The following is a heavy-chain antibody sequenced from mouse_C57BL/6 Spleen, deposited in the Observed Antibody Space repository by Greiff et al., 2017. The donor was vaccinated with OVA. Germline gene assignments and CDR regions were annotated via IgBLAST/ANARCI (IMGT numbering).Heavy chain of an antibody. D-gene: IGHD1-1*01. V-gene: IGHV1-39*01. CDR2: INPNYGTT. J-gene: IGHJ1*03. Sequence: VHVKQSGPELVKPGASVKISCKASGYSFTDYNMNWVKQSNGKSLEWIGVINPNYGTTSYNQKFKGKATLTVDQSSSTAYMQLNSLTSEDSAVYYCANYYGSSYGYFDVWGTGTTVTVSS. CDR1: GYSFTDYN. CDR3: ANYYGSSYGYFDV.